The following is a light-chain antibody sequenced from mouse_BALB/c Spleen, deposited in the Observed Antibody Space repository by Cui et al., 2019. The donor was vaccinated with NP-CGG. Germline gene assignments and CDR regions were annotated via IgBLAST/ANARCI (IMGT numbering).Light chain of an antibody. CDR2: GTN. V-gene: IGLV1*01. CDR3: ALWYSNHWV. Sequence: AVGTDESALTTSPGETVTLTCRSSTGAVTTSNYANWVQEKPDHLFTGLIGGTNNRAPGVPARFSGSLIGDKAALTITGAQTEDEAIYFCALWYSNHWVFGGGTKLTVL. CDR1: TGAVTTSNY. J-gene: IGLJ1*01.